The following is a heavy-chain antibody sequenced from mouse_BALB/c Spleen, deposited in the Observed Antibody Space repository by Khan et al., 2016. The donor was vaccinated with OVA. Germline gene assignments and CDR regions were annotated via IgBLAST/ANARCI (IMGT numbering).Heavy chain of an antibody. CDR3: ARREYYRFFAY. CDR2: MNTYTGEP. J-gene: IGHJ3*01. Sequence: QVQLKQSGPELKKPGETVKISCMASGYTFTNYGMDWVKQAPGKGLKWMGWMNTYTGEPTYADDFKGRFAFSLETSASTAYLQINNLKNEDTATXFCARREYYRFFAYWGQGTLVTVSA. V-gene: IGHV9-3-1*01. CDR1: GYTFTNYG. D-gene: IGHD2-14*01.